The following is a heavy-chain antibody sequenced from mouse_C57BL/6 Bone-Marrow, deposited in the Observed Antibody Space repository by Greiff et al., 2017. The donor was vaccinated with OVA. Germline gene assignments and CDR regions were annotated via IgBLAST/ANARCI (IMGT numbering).Heavy chain of an antibody. CDR3: ARRIYYYGSSYNWYFDV. CDR2: INPSSGYT. Sequence: VQVVESGAELARPGASVKMSCKASGYTFTSYTMHWVKQRPGQGLEWIGYINPSSGYTKYNQKFKDKATLTADKSSSTAYMQLSSLTSEDSAVYYCARRIYYYGSSYNWYFDVWGTGTTVTVSS. D-gene: IGHD1-1*01. CDR1: GYTFTSYT. V-gene: IGHV1-4*01. J-gene: IGHJ1*03.